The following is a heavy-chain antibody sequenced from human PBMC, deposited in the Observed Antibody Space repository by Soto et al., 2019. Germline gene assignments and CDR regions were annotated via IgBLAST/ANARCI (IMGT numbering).Heavy chain of an antibody. Sequence: PGGSLRLSCAASGFTFSSYGMHWVRQAPGKGLEWVAVISYDGSDKYYADSVKGRFTISRDNSKNTLYLQMNSLRAEDTAVYYCVKDLVSLSGNSWGQGTPVTVSS. V-gene: IGHV3-30*18. CDR2: ISYDGSDK. J-gene: IGHJ4*02. CDR3: VKDLVSLSGNS. CDR1: GFTFSSYG. D-gene: IGHD1-26*01.